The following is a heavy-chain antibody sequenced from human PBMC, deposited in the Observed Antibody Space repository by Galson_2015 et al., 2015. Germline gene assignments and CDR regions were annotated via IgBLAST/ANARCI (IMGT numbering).Heavy chain of an antibody. D-gene: IGHD1-26*01. CDR1: GGSISSSSYF. J-gene: IGHJ5*02. V-gene: IGHV4-39*01. Sequence: ETLSLTCTVSGGSISSSSYFWGWIRQPPGKGLEWIGSIYYSGSTYYNPSLKSRVTISVDTSKNQFSLKLSSVTAADTAVYYCAKLRRRETGWFDPWGQGTLVTVSS. CDR3: AKLRRRETGWFDP. CDR2: IYYSGST.